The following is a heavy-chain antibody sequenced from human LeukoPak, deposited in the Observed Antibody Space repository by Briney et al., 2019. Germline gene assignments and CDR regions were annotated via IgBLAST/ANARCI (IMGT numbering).Heavy chain of an antibody. D-gene: IGHD4-23*01. Sequence: GGSLRLSCAASGFTFSTYWMHWVRQASGKGLVWVSRINRDGSGTSYVDSVKGRFTISRDNAKNTVYLQMNSLRAEDTAVYYCEKTAAVASPPLYFQIGGQGTLVTVSA. CDR2: INRDGSGT. V-gene: IGHV3-74*01. CDR3: EKTAAVASPPLYFQI. CDR1: GFTFSTYW. J-gene: IGHJ1*01.